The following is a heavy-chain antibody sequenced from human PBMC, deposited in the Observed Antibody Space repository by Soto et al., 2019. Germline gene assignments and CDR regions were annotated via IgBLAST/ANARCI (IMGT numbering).Heavy chain of an antibody. Sequence: QVQLQESGPGLVKPSKTLSLTCTVSGGSISSYYWSWIRQPPGKGLEWIGYIYYSGSTNYNPSLKRRVTISVDTSKNQCSLKLSSVTAADTAVYYCAREERYYGSGSYYEDWGQGTLVTVSS. J-gene: IGHJ4*02. CDR2: IYYSGST. V-gene: IGHV4-59*01. CDR3: AREERYYGSGSYYED. D-gene: IGHD3-10*01. CDR1: GGSISSYY.